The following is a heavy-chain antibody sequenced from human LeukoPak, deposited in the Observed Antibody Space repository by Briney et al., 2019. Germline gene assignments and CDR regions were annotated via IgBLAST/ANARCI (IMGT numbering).Heavy chain of an antibody. V-gene: IGHV3-23*01. CDR3: AKGHSEYSSSWGIYYYYYMDV. CDR2: ISGSGDNT. J-gene: IGHJ6*03. D-gene: IGHD6-13*01. Sequence: GGSLRLSCAASGFTFSNYAMSWVRQAQGKGLEWVSAISGSGDNTYYADSVKGRFALSRDNSKNTLYLQMNSLRAEDTAVYYCAKGHSEYSSSWGIYYYYYMDVWGKGTTVTISS. CDR1: GFTFSNYA.